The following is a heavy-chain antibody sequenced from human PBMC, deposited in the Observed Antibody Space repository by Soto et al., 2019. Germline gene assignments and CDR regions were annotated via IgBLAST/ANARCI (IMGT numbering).Heavy chain of an antibody. D-gene: IGHD3-22*01. Sequence: PGGSLRLSCAASGFTFSSYGMHWVRQAPGKGLEWVAVIWYDGSNKYYADSVKGRFTISRDNSKNTLYLQMNSLRAEDTAVYYCAGFLQLYDSSGYSVDYWGQGTLVTVSS. CDR1: GFTFSSYG. CDR2: IWYDGSNK. J-gene: IGHJ4*02. V-gene: IGHV3-33*01. CDR3: AGFLQLYDSSGYSVDY.